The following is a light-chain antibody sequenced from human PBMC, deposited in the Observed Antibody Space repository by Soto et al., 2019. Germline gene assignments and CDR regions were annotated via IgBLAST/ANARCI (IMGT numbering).Light chain of an antibody. CDR3: QQYNSYSAA. CDR2: KAS. V-gene: IGKV1-5*03. Sequence: ISESPTILSVSLLERFARTCRASQTISSWLAWYQQKPGKAHKLLIYKASTLKSGAPSRFSGSGSGTEFTLTISSLQPDDFATYYCQQYNSYSAACGQGTKVDIK. CDR1: QTISSW. J-gene: IGKJ1*01.